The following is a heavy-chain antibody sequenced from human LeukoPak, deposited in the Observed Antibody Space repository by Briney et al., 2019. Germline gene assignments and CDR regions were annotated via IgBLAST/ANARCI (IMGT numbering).Heavy chain of an antibody. J-gene: IGHJ6*02. CDR3: AKVLRTPNYYDSSGYYYYYGMDV. CDR2: ISGSGGST. V-gene: IGHV3-23*01. Sequence: GRSLRLSCAASGFTFSSYAMSWVRQAPGKGLEWVSAISGSGGSTYYADSVKGRFTISRDNSKNTLYLQMNSLRAEDTAVYYCAKVLRTPNYYDSSGYYYYYGMDVWGQGTTVTVSS. CDR1: GFTFSSYA. D-gene: IGHD3-22*01.